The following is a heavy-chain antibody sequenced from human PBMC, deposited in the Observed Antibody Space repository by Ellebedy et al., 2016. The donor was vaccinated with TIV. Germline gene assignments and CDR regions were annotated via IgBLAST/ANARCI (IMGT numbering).Heavy chain of an antibody. CDR2: ISSSSSYI. J-gene: IGHJ4*02. CDR3: ARGRYSSSWLNDGY. D-gene: IGHD6-13*01. V-gene: IGHV3-21*01. CDR1: GVTFSSYS. Sequence: PGGSLRLSCAASGVTFSSYSMNWVRQAPGKGLEWVSSISSSSSYIYYADSLKGRFTISRDNAKNSLYLQMNSLRAEDTAVYYCARGRYSSSWLNDGYWGQGTLVTVSS.